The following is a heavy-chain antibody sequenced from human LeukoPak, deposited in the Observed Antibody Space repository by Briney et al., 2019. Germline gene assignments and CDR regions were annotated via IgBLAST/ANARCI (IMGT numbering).Heavy chain of an antibody. CDR3: ARGARSAYCSSTSCHCYYYMDV. D-gene: IGHD2-2*01. CDR1: GYSISSGYY. Sequence: SETLSLTCAVSGYSISSGYYWGWIRQPPGKGLEWIGSIYHSGSTYYNPSLKSRVTISVDTSKNQFSLKLSSVTAADTAVYYCARGARSAYCSSTSCHCYYYMDVWGKGTTVTVSS. CDR2: IYHSGST. J-gene: IGHJ6*03. V-gene: IGHV4-38-2*01.